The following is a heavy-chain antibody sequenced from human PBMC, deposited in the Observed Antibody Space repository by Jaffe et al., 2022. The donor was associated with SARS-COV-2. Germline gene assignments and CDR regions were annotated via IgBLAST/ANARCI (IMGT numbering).Heavy chain of an antibody. CDR2: INHSGST. D-gene: IGHD2-15*01. CDR1: GGSFSGYY. CDR3: ASSWRNHASKRYFDL. Sequence: QVQLQQWGAGLLKPSETLSLTCAVYGGSFSGYYWSWIRQPPGKGLEWIGEINHSGSTNYNPSLKSRVTISVDTSKNQFSLKLSSVTAADTAVYYCASSWRNHASKRYFDLWGRGTLVTVSS. V-gene: IGHV4-34*01. J-gene: IGHJ2*01.